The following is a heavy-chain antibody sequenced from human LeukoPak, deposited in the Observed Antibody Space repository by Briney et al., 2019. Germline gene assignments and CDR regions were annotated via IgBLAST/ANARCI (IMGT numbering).Heavy chain of an antibody. CDR2: IHRDGST. V-gene: IGHV4-4*02. D-gene: IGHD2-21*02. J-gene: IGHJ4*02. CDR1: GVSISTGYW. Sequence: SETLSLTCVVSGVSISTGYWWSWVRQSPEKGLEWIGEIHRDGSTNYNPSLKSRATISVDTSTNQFSLKLTSVTAADTAMYYCGRNTAYRIDSWGQGTLVTVSS. CDR3: GRNTAYRIDS.